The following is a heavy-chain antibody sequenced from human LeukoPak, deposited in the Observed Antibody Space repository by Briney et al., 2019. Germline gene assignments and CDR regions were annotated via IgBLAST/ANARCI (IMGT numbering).Heavy chain of an antibody. CDR3: ARVGATLYPLHYFDY. CDR2: ISYDGSNK. J-gene: IGHJ4*02. D-gene: IGHD1-26*01. V-gene: IGHV3-30*04. Sequence: QPGGSLRLSCAASGFTLSSYAMHWVRQAPGKGLEWVAVISYDGSNKYYADSVKGRFTISRDDSKNTLYLQMNSLRAEDTAVYYCARVGATLYPLHYFDYWGQGTLVTVSS. CDR1: GFTLSSYA.